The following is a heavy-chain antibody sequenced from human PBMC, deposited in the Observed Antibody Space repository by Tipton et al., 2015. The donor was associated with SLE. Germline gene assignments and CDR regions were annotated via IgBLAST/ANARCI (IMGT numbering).Heavy chain of an antibody. CDR2: INHSGST. CDR1: GGSFRGYY. J-gene: IGHJ4*02. D-gene: IGHD6-13*01. V-gene: IGHV4-34*01. Sequence: LRLSCAVYGGSFRGYYWSWIRQPPGKGLEWIGEINHSGSTKYNPSLKSRVTISVDTSKIQFSLKLTSVTAADTAVYYCARGVAAAGLNDRFDYWGQGTLVTVSS. CDR3: ARGVAAAGLNDRFDY.